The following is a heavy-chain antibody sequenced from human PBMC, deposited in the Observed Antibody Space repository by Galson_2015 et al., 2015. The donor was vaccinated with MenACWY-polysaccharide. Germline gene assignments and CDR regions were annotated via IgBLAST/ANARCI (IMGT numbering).Heavy chain of an antibody. CDR2: IGGSGSNT. D-gene: IGHD5-18*01. Sequence: SLRLSCAASGFTFSNYAMSWVRQAPGKGLEWVSTIGGSGSNTHYADSVKGRFTISRDNSKNTLSLQMNSLRAEDTAVYYCARVRYSTGKSHFDSWAQETRVAVSS. V-gene: IGHV3-23*01. CDR3: ARVRYSTGKSHFDS. J-gene: IGHJ4*02. CDR1: GFTFSNYA.